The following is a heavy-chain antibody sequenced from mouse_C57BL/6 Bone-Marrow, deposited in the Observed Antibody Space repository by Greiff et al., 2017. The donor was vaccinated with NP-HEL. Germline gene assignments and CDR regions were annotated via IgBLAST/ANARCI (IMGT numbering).Heavy chain of an antibody. CDR2: IDPSDSYT. CDR1: GYTFTSYW. Sequence: QVQLQQPGAELVIPGASVKLSCKASGYTFTSYWMHWVKQRPGQGLEWIGEIDPSDSYTNYNQKFKGKSTLTVDKSSSTAYMQLSSLTSEDSAVYYCARSLDYYGSPWYFDVWGTGTTVTVSS. J-gene: IGHJ1*03. D-gene: IGHD1-1*01. V-gene: IGHV1-69*01. CDR3: ARSLDYYGSPWYFDV.